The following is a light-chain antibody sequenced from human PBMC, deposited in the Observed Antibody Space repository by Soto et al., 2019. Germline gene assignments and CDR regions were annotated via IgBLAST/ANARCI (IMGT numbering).Light chain of an antibody. CDR1: STNIGRNS. CDR3: AAWDDSVSGWV. CDR2: TNN. V-gene: IGLV1-44*01. Sequence: QSVLTQPPSASGTPGQRVSISRSGSSTNIGRNSISWYQNLPGTAPKLLIYTNNQRPSGVPARFSGSKSGTSASLAISGLQSEDEADYYCAAWDDSVSGWVFGGGTKVTV. J-gene: IGLJ3*02.